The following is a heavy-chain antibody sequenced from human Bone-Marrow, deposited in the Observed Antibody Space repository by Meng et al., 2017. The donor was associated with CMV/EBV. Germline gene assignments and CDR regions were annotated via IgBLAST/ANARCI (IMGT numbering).Heavy chain of an antibody. CDR2: VFYSGST. Sequence: SETLSLTCTVSGGSISSGDYYWSWIRQPPGKGLEWIGYVFYSGSTYYNPSLKSRVIISLDTSKSQFSLRLTSVTAADTAVYYCARDVLRYCSSTSCYRSFDYWGQGTRVTVSS. D-gene: IGHD2-2*02. CDR3: ARDVLRYCSSTSCYRSFDY. J-gene: IGHJ4*02. CDR1: GGSISSGDYY. V-gene: IGHV4-30-4*08.